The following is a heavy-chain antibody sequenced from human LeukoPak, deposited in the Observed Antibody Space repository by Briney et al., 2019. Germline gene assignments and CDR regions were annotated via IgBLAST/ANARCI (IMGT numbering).Heavy chain of an antibody. Sequence: ASVKVSCKASGGTFSSYAISWVRQAPGQGLEWMGGIIPIFGTANYAQKFQGRVTITTDESTSTAYMELSSLRSGDTAVYYCASSLSGYNYEGGFNWFDPWGQGTLVTVSS. CDR2: IIPIFGTA. CDR1: GGTFSSYA. J-gene: IGHJ5*02. CDR3: ASSLSGYNYEGGFNWFDP. D-gene: IGHD5-24*01. V-gene: IGHV1-69*05.